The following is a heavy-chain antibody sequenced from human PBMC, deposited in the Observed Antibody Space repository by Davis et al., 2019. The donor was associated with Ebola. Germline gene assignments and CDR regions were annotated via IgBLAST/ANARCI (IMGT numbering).Heavy chain of an antibody. CDR3: ARDRFFAFDF. D-gene: IGHD3/OR15-3a*01. J-gene: IGHJ4*02. V-gene: IGHV3-48*02. Sequence: PGGSLRLSCAASGFVFSDFSMNWVRQAPGKGLEWITYITKGSDAIHYADSVKVRFTVSRDNAKNSVFLQRSSLRDEDSAVYYCARDRFFAFDFWSQGVHVSVSS. CDR2: ITKGSDAI. CDR1: GFVFSDFS.